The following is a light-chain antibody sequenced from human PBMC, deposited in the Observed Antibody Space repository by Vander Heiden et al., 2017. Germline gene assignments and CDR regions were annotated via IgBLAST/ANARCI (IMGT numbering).Light chain of an antibody. Sequence: QSALTQPASLSGSPGQSITFSCTGTSSDVGGYNFVSWYQQHPGKAPKLIIYEVSNRPSGVSNRFSGSKSGNTASLSISGLQAEDEAEYHCSSYTSSSTLVFGGGTKLTVL. CDR1: SSDVGGYNF. CDR2: EVS. V-gene: IGLV2-14*01. CDR3: SSYTSSSTLV. J-gene: IGLJ3*02.